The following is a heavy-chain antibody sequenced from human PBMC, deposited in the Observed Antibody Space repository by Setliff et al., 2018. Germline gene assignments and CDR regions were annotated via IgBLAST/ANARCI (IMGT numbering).Heavy chain of an antibody. D-gene: IGHD3-22*01. J-gene: IGHJ4*02. CDR2: FYTSGIT. CDR3: ARGRYFESSSYYFPFDY. Sequence: SETLSLTCTVSGGSMSTYYWTWIRQPAGKGLEWIGHFYTSGITSYNPSLKSRVTISIDSSKNQMSLRMTSVTAADTAVYYCARGRYFESSSYYFPFDYWGLGTLVTVSS. CDR1: GGSMSTYY. V-gene: IGHV4-4*07.